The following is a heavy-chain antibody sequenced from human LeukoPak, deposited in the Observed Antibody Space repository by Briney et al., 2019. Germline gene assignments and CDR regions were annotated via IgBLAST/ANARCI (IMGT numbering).Heavy chain of an antibody. J-gene: IGHJ5*02. V-gene: IGHV3-73*01. Sequence: GVCLRLSCAASGFTYSGSAIHWVRQSTGKALECVGHLDEKDKVNPTATAYAAAVKARFTISRDDSINTAYLQMESLKTEDTALYYCTRDSGTYDLFDPWGQGTLVTVSS. CDR3: TRDSGTYDLFDP. CDR2: LDEKDKVNPTAT. D-gene: IGHD1-26*01. CDR1: GFTYSGSA.